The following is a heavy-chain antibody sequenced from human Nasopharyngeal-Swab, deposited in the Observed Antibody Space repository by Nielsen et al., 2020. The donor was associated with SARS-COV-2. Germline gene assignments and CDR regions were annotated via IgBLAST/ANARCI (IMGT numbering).Heavy chain of an antibody. CDR3: ASTPLDSSGYYYAFHY. J-gene: IGHJ4*02. V-gene: IGHV3-30-3*01. D-gene: IGHD3-22*01. CDR1: GFTFSRYT. Sequence: GESLKISWAASGFTFSRYTMHLVRQAPGKGLECVAVISYDGSNKYYADSVKGRFTISRDISKNTLYLQMNSLRAEDTAVFYCASTPLDSSGYYYAFHYWGRGTLVTVSS. CDR2: ISYDGSNK.